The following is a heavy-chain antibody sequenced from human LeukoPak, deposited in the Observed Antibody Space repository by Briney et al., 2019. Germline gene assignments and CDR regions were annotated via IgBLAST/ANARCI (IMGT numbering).Heavy chain of an antibody. J-gene: IGHJ4*02. CDR3: AKESSGGWYFDY. V-gene: IGHV3-23*01. CDR1: GFTFNSVV. Sequence: GGSLRLSCAASGFTFNSVVMSWVRQAPGKGPEWVSGISASGGTTFYADSVKGRFTISKDISKNTLYLQMNSLRAEDTAVYYCAKESSGGWYFDYWGQGTLVTVSS. D-gene: IGHD6-19*01. CDR2: ISASGGTT.